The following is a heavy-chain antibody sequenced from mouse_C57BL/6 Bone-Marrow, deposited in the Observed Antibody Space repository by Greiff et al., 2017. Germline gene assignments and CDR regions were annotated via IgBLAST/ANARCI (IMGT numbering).Heavy chain of an antibody. CDR2: INPSTGGT. V-gene: IGHV1-42*01. Sequence: VQLKQSGPELVKPGASVKISCKASGYSFTGYYMNWVKQSPEKSLEWIGAINPSTGGTTYNQKFKAKATLTVDKSSSTAYMQLKSLTSEDSAVYYCARDGYYYFDYWGQGTTLTVSS. CDR3: ARDGYYYFDY. D-gene: IGHD2-3*01. J-gene: IGHJ2*01. CDR1: GYSFTGYY.